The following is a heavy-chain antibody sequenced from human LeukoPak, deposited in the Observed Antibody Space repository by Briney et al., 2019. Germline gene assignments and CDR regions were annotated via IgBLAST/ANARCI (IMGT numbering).Heavy chain of an antibody. CDR1: GFTFSDYS. CDR2: ISSSSSTM. CDR3: ARDFHYCSGGSCSWDDAFDI. Sequence: GGSLRLSCAASGFTFSDYSMNWVRRAPGKGLEWVSYISSSSSTMFYADSVKGRFTISRDNAKNSLYLQMNSLRAEDTAVYYCARDFHYCSGGSCSWDDAFDIWGQGTMVTVSS. D-gene: IGHD2-15*01. J-gene: IGHJ3*02. V-gene: IGHV3-48*01.